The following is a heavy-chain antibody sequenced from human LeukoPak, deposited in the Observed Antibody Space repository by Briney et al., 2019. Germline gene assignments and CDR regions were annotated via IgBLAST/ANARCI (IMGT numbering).Heavy chain of an antibody. CDR2: IYYSGST. V-gene: IGHV4-31*03. J-gene: IGHJ3*02. CDR3: ARDPPPEDGNNAFDI. Sequence: PSQTLSLTCTVSGGSISSGGYYWRWLRQHPGKGLEWIGYIYYSGSTYYNPSLKSRVTISVDTSKNQFSLKLSSVTAADTAVYYCARDPPPEDGNNAFDIWGQGTMVTVSS. D-gene: IGHD5-24*01. CDR1: GGSISSGGYY.